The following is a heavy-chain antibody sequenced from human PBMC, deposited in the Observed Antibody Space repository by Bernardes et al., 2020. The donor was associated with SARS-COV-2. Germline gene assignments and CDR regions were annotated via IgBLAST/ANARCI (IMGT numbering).Heavy chain of an antibody. CDR2: IYTSGNT. D-gene: IGHD2-15*01. CDR3: ARTEYCSGNRCYIGGWFGP. Sequence: SETLSLTCTVSGGSSNSDNFYWSWLRQPAGKGLEWIGRIYTSGNTNYNPSLKSRATMSVDTSKSQFSLKLTSVTAADTAVYYCARTEYCSGNRCYIGGWFGPWGQGILVSVSS. J-gene: IGHJ5*02. V-gene: IGHV4-61*02. CDR1: GGSSNSDNFY.